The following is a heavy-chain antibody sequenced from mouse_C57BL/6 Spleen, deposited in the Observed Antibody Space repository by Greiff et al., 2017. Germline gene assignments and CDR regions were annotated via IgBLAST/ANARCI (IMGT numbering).Heavy chain of an antibody. CDR3: ARKGGSSSYFDV. J-gene: IGHJ1*03. D-gene: IGHD1-1*01. CDR1: GYTFTDYN. V-gene: IGHV1-22*01. CDR2: INPNNGGT. Sequence: EVQLQQSGPELVKPGASVKMSCKASGYTFTDYNMHWVKQSHGKSLEWIGYINPNNGGTSYNQKFKGKATLTVNKSSSTAYMELRSLTSEDSAVYYCARKGGSSSYFDVWGTGTTVTVSS.